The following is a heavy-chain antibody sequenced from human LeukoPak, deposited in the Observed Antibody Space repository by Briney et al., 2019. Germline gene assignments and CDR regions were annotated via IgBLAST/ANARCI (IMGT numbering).Heavy chain of an antibody. D-gene: IGHD2-2*01. V-gene: IGHV4-34*01. CDR3: ARGRQRVVPAARGYNWFDP. CDR1: GGSFSGYY. Sequence: PSETLSLTCAVYGGSFSGYYWSWIRQPPGKGLEWIGEINHSGSTNYNPSLKSRVTISVDTSKNQFPLKLSSVTAADTAVYYCARGRQRVVPAARGYNWFDPWGQGTLVTVSS. CDR2: INHSGST. J-gene: IGHJ5*02.